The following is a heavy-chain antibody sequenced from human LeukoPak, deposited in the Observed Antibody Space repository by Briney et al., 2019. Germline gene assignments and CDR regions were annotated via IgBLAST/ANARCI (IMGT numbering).Heavy chain of an antibody. J-gene: IGHJ4*02. CDR2: ICGNGGYI. CDR1: GFTFSDYC. D-gene: IGHD6-25*01. V-gene: IGHV3-21*01. Sequence: PGGSLRLSCAASGFTFSDYCMNCVRQAPGKGLEWVSSICGNGGYIYYADSVKGRFTISRDNAQNSLYLQMNSLRAEDTAVFYCARRTYSSGHYDYWGQEPVDTVPS. CDR3: ARRTYSSGHYDY.